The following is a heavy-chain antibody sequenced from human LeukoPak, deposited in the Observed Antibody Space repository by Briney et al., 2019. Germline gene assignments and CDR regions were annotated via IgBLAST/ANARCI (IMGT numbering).Heavy chain of an antibody. CDR1: GGTFSSYA. CDR2: IIPIFGTA. J-gene: IGHJ4*02. V-gene: IGHV1-69*13. CDR3: AREVRDGYNFDYYFDY. D-gene: IGHD5-24*01. Sequence: GASVKVSCKASGGTFSSYAISWVRQAPGQGLEWMGGIIPIFGTANYAQKFQSRVTITADESTSTAYMELSSLRSEDTAVYYCAREVRDGYNFDYYFDYWGQGTLVTVSS.